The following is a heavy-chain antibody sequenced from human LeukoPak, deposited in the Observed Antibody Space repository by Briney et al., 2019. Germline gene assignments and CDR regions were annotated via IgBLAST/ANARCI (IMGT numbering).Heavy chain of an antibody. Sequence: GGSLRLSCAASGFTFNNYAMNWVRQAPGKRLEWVSSISGGGETTYYADSAKGRFTISRDNSQNTLYLQMSSLRAEDTAVYYCARDYADYVGYFFFDYWGQGTLVTVSS. J-gene: IGHJ4*02. V-gene: IGHV3-23*01. CDR1: GFTFNNYA. CDR3: ARDYADYVGYFFFDY. D-gene: IGHD4-17*01. CDR2: ISGGGETT.